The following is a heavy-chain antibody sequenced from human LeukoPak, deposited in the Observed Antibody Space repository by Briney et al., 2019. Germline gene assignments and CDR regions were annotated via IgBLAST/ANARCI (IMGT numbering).Heavy chain of an antibody. D-gene: IGHD4-23*01. V-gene: IGHV3-66*02. CDR2: LYSSGST. Sequence: GGSLRLSCVASGFTVSSNYMNWVRQAPGKGLEWVAVLYSSGSTRYADSVKGRFTISRDNSKNTLYLQMNSLRAEDTAVYYCAKGFAGNRGQGTLVTVSS. CDR3: AKGFAGN. J-gene: IGHJ4*02. CDR1: GFTVSSNY.